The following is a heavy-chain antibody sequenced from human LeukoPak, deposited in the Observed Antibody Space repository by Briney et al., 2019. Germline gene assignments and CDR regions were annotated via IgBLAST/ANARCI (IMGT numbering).Heavy chain of an antibody. J-gene: IGHJ4*02. V-gene: IGHV1-2*02. CDR2: INPNSGGT. CDR1: GYTFTSYG. D-gene: IGHD4-23*01. Sequence: ASVKVSYKASGYTFTSYGISWVRQAPGRGLEWMGWINPNSGGTNYAQKFQGRVTMTRDTSISTAYMELSRLRSDDTAVYYCARDYGGKFDYWGQGSLVTVSS. CDR3: ARDYGGKFDY.